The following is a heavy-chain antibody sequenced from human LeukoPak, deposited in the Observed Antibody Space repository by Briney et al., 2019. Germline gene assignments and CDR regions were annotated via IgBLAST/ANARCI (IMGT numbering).Heavy chain of an antibody. CDR3: ARGWYYDILTGYYPPDY. CDR2: INTNTGNP. J-gene: IGHJ4*02. Sequence: ASVKVSCKASGYTFTSYAMNWVRQAPGQGLEWMGWINTNTGNPTYAQGFTGRFVFSLDTSVSTAYLQISSLKAEDTAVYYCARGWYYDILTGYYPPDYWGQGTLVTVSS. D-gene: IGHD3-9*01. V-gene: IGHV7-4-1*02. CDR1: GYTFTSYA.